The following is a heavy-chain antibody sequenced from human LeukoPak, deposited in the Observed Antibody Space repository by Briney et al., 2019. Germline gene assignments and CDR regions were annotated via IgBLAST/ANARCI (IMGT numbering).Heavy chain of an antibody. V-gene: IGHV3-30*03. CDR1: GFTFSSYG. Sequence: GGSLRLSCAASGFTFSSYGMHWVRQAPGKGLEWVAVISYDGSNKYYADSVKGRFTISRDNSKNTLYLQMNSLRAEDTAVYYCARERYDFWSGYYTHDAFDIWGQGTMVTVSS. CDR3: ARERYDFWSGYYTHDAFDI. D-gene: IGHD3-3*01. CDR2: ISYDGSNK. J-gene: IGHJ3*02.